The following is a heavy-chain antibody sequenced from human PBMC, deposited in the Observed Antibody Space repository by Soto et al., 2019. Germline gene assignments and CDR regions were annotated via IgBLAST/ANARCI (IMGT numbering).Heavy chain of an antibody. D-gene: IGHD6-6*01. Sequence: SVKVSCKASGGTFSSYTISWVRQAPGQGLEWMGRIIPILGIANYAQKFQGRVTITADKSTSTAYMELSSVTAADTAVYYCARGSSIAGLYYGMDVWGQGTTVTVSS. V-gene: IGHV1-69*02. CDR2: IIPILGIA. CDR3: ARGSSIAGLYYGMDV. J-gene: IGHJ6*02. CDR1: GGTFSSYT.